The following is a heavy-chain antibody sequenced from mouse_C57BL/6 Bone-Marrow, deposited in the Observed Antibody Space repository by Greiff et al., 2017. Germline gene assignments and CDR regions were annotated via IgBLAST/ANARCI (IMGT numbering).Heavy chain of an antibody. CDR2: IDPSDSYT. D-gene: IGHD1-1*01. CDR1: GYTFTSYW. CDR3: AGEYYGSSYGIAY. J-gene: IGHJ3*01. V-gene: IGHV1-50*01. Sequence: VQLQQSGAELVKPGASVKLSCKASGYTFTSYWMQWVKQRPGQGLEWIGGIDPSDSYTNYNQKFKGKATLTVDTSSSTAYMQLSSLTSEDAAVYYCAGEYYGSSYGIAYWGQGTLVTVSA.